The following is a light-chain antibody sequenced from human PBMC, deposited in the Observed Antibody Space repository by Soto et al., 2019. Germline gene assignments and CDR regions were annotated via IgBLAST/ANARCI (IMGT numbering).Light chain of an antibody. CDR2: DAS. V-gene: IGKV1-33*01. CDR1: QNINIY. J-gene: IGKJ3*01. Sequence: DIQMTQSPSPLSASVGDRVTITCQASQNINIYLNWYQQSPGRAPKLLIYDASSLEKGVPSRFSGTGSGTHFTLTISSLQPEDIATYYCQHYDDLPFTFGPGTKVDIK. CDR3: QHYDDLPFT.